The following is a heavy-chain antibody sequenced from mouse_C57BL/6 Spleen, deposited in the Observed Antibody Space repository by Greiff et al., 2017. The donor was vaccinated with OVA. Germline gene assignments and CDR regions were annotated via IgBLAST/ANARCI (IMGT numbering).Heavy chain of an antibody. CDR3: ARSPFYYGSSLPYYYAMDY. CDR2: IDPANGNT. CDR1: GFNIKNTY. J-gene: IGHJ4*01. D-gene: IGHD1-1*01. V-gene: IGHV14-3*01. Sequence: VHVKQSVAELVRPGASVKLSCTASGFNIKNTYMHWVKQRPEQGLEWIGRIDPANGNTKYAPKFQGKATITADTSSNTAYLQLSSLTSEDTAIYYCARSPFYYGSSLPYYYAMDYWGQGTSVTVSS.